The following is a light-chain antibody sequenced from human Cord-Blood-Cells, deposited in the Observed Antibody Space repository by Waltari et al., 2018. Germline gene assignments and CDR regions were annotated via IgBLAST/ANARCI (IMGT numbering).Light chain of an antibody. CDR3: QQYYSYPRT. Sequence: AIRMTQSPSSLSASTGDRVPITCRASQGISSYLAWYQQKPGKAPKLLIYAASTLQSGVPSRFSGSGSGTDFTLTISCLQSEDFATYYGQQYYSYPRTFGQGTKVEIK. V-gene: IGKV1-8*01. CDR2: AAS. J-gene: IGKJ1*01. CDR1: QGISSY.